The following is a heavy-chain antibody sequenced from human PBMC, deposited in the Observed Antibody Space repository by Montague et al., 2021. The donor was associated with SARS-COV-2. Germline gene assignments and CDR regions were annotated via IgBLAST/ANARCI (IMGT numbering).Heavy chain of an antibody. J-gene: IGHJ4*02. CDR2: INHSRST. CDR1: GGSFSGYY. Sequence: SETLSLTCAVYGGSFSGYYCSWIRQRPGKGPEWIWEINHSRSTNYNPSLKIRVTISVDTSKNQFSLRLSSVTAADTAVYYCARDRGVQYQLQMPFYFDYWGQGTLVTVSA. D-gene: IGHD2-2*01. V-gene: IGHV4-34*01. CDR3: ARDRGVQYQLQMPFYFDY.